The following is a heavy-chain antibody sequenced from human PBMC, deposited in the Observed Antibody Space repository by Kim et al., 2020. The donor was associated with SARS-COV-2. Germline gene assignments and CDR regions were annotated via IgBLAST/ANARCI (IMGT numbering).Heavy chain of an antibody. J-gene: IGHJ4*02. Sequence: YADSLEGRFTISRDNSKNMLYLHMNNLRVEDTALYYCVTRLPGKGYFDDWGQGTLVTVSS. V-gene: IGHV3-23*01. D-gene: IGHD2-21*02. CDR3: VTRLPGKGYFDD.